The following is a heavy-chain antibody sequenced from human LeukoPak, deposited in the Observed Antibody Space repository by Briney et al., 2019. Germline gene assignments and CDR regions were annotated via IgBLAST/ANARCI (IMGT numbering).Heavy chain of an antibody. CDR2: IDHRGDT. D-gene: IGHD1-1*01. CDR1: GGSFSRYY. J-gene: IGHJ4*03. Sequence: SETLSLTCAVYGGSFSRYYWSWIRQSPGKGLEWIAEIDHRGDTNYNPSVKSRVTISVDTSKNQFSLKVRSLSAADTAVYYCARGPTISETGYFDFWGQGTLVTVSS. V-gene: IGHV4-34*01. CDR3: ARGPTISETGYFDF.